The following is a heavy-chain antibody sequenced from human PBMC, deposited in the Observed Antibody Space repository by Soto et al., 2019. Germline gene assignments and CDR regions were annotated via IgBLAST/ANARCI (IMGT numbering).Heavy chain of an antibody. CDR1: GGTFSSYA. CDR3: AREVAVAGLPFPPDY. D-gene: IGHD6-19*01. Sequence: SVKVSCKASGGTFSSYAISWVRQAPGQGLEWMGGIIPIFGTANYAQKFQGRVTITADESTSTAYMELSSLRSEDTAVYYCAREVAVAGLPFPPDYWGQGTLVTVSS. J-gene: IGHJ4*02. CDR2: IIPIFGTA. V-gene: IGHV1-69*13.